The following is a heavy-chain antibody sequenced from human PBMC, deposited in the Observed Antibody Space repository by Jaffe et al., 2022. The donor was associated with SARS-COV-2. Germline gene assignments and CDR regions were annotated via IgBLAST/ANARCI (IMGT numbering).Heavy chain of an antibody. V-gene: IGHV3-48*03. CDR3: ARDHNWGYDY. J-gene: IGHJ4*02. D-gene: IGHD7-27*01. Sequence: EVQLVESGGGLVQPGGSLRLSCTASGFTFSSYELNWVRQAPGKGLEWVSYVSGSGRTIYYADSVKGRFTISRDNARNSLYLQMNSLRAEDTAVYYCARDHNWGYDYWGQGTLVTVSS. CDR2: VSGSGRTI. CDR1: GFTFSSYE.